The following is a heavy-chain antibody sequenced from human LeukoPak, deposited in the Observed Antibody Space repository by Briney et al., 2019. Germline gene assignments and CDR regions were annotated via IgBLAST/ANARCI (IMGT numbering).Heavy chain of an antibody. Sequence: ASVKVSCKASGYTFTSYDINWVRQATGRGLEWMGWMNPNSGNTGYAQKFQGRVTMTRNTSMSTAYMELSSLRSEDTAVYYCASSDSSGYGAFDIWGQGTMVTVSS. D-gene: IGHD3-22*01. CDR1: GYTFTSYD. V-gene: IGHV1-8*01. J-gene: IGHJ3*02. CDR3: ASSDSSGYGAFDI. CDR2: MNPNSGNT.